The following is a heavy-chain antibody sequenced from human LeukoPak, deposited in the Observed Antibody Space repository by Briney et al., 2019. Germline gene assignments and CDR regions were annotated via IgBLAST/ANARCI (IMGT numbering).Heavy chain of an antibody. CDR2: VEHDGTTK. CDR1: GFTFSSLG. Sequence: PGGSLRLSCPASGFTFSSLGMHWVRQAPGKGLEWVAFVEHDGTTKYYADSVKGRFSISRDNSKNTLYLQMNSLRAEDTAVYYCAKSLRYCSGGSCYLWGQGTLVTVSS. J-gene: IGHJ4*02. D-gene: IGHD2-15*01. V-gene: IGHV3-30*02. CDR3: AKSLRYCSGGSCYL.